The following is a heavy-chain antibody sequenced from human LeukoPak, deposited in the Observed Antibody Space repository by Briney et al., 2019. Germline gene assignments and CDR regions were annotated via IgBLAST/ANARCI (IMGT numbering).Heavy chain of an antibody. CDR1: GFTFSSYG. CDR3: ARDPNGDYIGTFDM. Sequence: TGGSLRLSCAASGFTFSSYGMHWVRQAPGKGLEWVSSISGSGGSTQYADSVQGRFAISRDNSKNTLYLQMNSLRVEDTAVYFCARDPNGDYIGTFDMWGRGTMVSVSS. J-gene: IGHJ3*02. CDR2: ISGSGGST. V-gene: IGHV3-23*01. D-gene: IGHD4-17*01.